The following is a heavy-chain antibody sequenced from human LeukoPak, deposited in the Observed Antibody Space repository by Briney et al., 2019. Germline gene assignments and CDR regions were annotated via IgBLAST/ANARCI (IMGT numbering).Heavy chain of an antibody. J-gene: IGHJ5*02. CDR1: GFTVSSNY. CDR2: IYSGGST. D-gene: IGHD6-19*01. CDR3: ARGGSGWAFFSRNWFDP. Sequence: GGSLRLSCAASGFTVSSNYMSWVRQAPGKGLEWVSVIYSGGSTYYADSVKGRFTISRHNSKNTLYLQMNSLRAEDTAVYYCARGGSGWAFFSRNWFDPWGQGTLVTVSS. V-gene: IGHV3-53*04.